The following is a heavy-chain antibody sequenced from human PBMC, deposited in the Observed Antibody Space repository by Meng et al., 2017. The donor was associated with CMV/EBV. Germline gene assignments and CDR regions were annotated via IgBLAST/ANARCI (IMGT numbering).Heavy chain of an antibody. CDR1: GGTFSSYA. CDR2: IIPIFGTE. Sequence: SVKVSCKASGGTFSSYASSWVRQAPGQGLEWMGGIIPIFGTEKYAQKFQGRVTITTDKSTSTAYMELSSLRSEDTAVYSCASGYDYFDSWGQGTLVTVSS. J-gene: IGHJ4*02. CDR3: ASGYDYFDS. D-gene: IGHD5-12*01. V-gene: IGHV1-69*05.